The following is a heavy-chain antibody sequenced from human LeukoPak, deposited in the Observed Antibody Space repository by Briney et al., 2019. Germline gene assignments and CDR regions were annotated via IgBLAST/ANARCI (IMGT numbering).Heavy chain of an antibody. CDR1: GGSISSSSYY. D-gene: IGHD3-22*01. Sequence: SETLSLTCTVSGGSISSSSYYWGWLRQPPGKGLEWIGFIYYSGITDYNPSLKSRVTISIDTCKNQFSLKLTSVTAADTAVYYCARLRALSYYDSSGDLYYFEYWGQGTLVTVSS. CDR2: IYYSGIT. V-gene: IGHV4-61*05. J-gene: IGHJ4*02. CDR3: ARLRALSYYDSSGDLYYFEY.